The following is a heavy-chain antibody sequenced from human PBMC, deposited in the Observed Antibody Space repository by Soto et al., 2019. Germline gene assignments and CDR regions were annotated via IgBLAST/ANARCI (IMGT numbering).Heavy chain of an antibody. CDR2: TYYGSKWYN. V-gene: IGHV6-1*01. CDR3: SRGVPRAVAALGV. J-gene: IGHJ6*02. Sequence: SQTLSLTCAISGDSVSSHSAAWNWIRQSPSRGLEWLGRTYYGSKWYNDYAVSVKSRITINPDTAKDQFSLQLNSVTPEDTAVFYCSRGVPRAVAALGVWGQGTTVTVSS. D-gene: IGHD6-19*01. CDR1: GDSVSSHSAA.